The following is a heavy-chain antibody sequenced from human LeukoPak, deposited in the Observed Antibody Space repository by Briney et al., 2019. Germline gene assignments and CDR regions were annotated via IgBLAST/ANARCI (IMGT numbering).Heavy chain of an antibody. CDR1: GYIFTSYW. CDR3: ARGVYYGSGRSYYFDY. Sequence: GESLKISCKGSGYIFTSYWIAWLRQMPGKGLEWMGIIYPGDSNTKYSPSFQGQVTISADKSISTAYLRRSSLKASDTAMYYCARGVYYGSGRSYYFDYWGQGTLVTVSS. D-gene: IGHD3-10*01. CDR2: IYPGDSNT. V-gene: IGHV5-51*01. J-gene: IGHJ4*02.